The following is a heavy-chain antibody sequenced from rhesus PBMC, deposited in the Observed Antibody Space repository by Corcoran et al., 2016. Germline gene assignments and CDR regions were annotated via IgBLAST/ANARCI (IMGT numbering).Heavy chain of an antibody. D-gene: IGHD5-30*01. Sequence: QVQLQESGPGLVKPSETLSLTCAVAGDSIRSYWWNWIRPPPGKGLEGIGEITGKGGSPHYTPPPKCEVTISNGSSNTRFSLKLSSVTAADTAVYYCARRGYSGYSIYNRFDVWGPGVLVTVSS. CDR1: GDSIRSYW. J-gene: IGHJ5-1*01. CDR3: ARRGYSGYSIYNRFDV. V-gene: IGHV4-80*01. CDR2: ITGKGGSP.